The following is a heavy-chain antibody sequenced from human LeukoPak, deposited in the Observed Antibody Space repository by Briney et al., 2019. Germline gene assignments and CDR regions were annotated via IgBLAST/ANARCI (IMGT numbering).Heavy chain of an antibody. J-gene: IGHJ3*02. V-gene: IGHV4-59*12. Sequence: SETLSLTCTVSGGSISSYYWSWIRQPPGKGLEWIGYIYYSGSTNYNPSLKSRVTISVDTSKNQFSLKLSSVTAADTAVYYCERFGHRGAFDIWGQGTMVTVSS. CDR2: IYYSGST. CDR3: ERFGHRGAFDI. D-gene: IGHD3-10*01. CDR1: GGSISSYY.